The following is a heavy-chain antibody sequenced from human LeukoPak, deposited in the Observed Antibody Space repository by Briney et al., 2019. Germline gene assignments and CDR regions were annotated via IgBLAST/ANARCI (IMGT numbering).Heavy chain of an antibody. D-gene: IGHD3-22*01. CDR3: AKTNGYYDL. Sequence: PGRSLRLSCAASGFTFDDYAMDWVRQAPGKGLEWVSSISGSGGNTYYADSVKGRFTISRDNSKSTMYLQMNSLRAEDTAVYHCAKTNGYYDLWGQGTLVTVSS. CDR1: GFTFDDYA. J-gene: IGHJ4*02. CDR2: ISGSGGNT. V-gene: IGHV3-23*01.